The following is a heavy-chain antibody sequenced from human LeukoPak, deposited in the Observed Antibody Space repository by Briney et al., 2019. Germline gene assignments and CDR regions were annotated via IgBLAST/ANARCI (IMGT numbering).Heavy chain of an antibody. CDR2: IVVGSGNT. V-gene: IGHV1-58*02. D-gene: IGHD6-6*01. CDR3: AAVSRPNDAFDI. Sequence: GASVEVSCKASGFTFTSSAMQWVRQARGQRLEWIGWIVVGSGNTNYAQKFQERVTITRDMSTSTAYMELSSLRSEDTAVYYCAAVSRPNDAFDIWGQGTMVTVSS. CDR1: GFTFTSSA. J-gene: IGHJ3*02.